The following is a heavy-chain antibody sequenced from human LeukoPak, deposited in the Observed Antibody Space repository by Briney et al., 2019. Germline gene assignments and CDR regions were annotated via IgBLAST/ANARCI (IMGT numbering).Heavy chain of an antibody. J-gene: IGHJ4*02. V-gene: IGHV3-23*01. CDR1: GITLSNYG. CDR2: ISDSGGST. Sequence: GGSLRLSCAVSGITLSNYGMSWVRQAPGKGLEWVAGISDSGGSTNYADSVKGRFTISRDNPRNTLYLQMNSLRAEDTAVYFCAKRGVVIRVILVGFHKEAYYFDSWGQGALVTVSS. CDR3: AKRGVVIRVILVGFHKEAYYFDS. D-gene: IGHD3-22*01.